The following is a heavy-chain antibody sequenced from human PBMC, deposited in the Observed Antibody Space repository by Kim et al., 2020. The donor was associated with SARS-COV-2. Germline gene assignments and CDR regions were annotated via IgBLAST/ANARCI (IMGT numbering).Heavy chain of an antibody. CDR2: IYTSGNT. J-gene: IGHJ5*02. D-gene: IGHD3-22*01. CDR1: GGSISSYY. Sequence: SETLSLTCTVSGGSISSYYWSWIRQPAGKGLEWIGRIYTSGNTNYNPSLKSQITMSVDTSKNQFSLKLTSVTAADTAVYYCARERYHYDTSGPSNWFDPWGPGTLVTVSS. CDR3: ARERYHYDTSGPSNWFDP. V-gene: IGHV4-4*07.